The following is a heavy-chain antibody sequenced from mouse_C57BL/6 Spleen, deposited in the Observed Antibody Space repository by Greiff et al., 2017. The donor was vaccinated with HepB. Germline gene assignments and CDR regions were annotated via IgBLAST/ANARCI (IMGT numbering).Heavy chain of an antibody. CDR1: GFNIKDYY. Sequence: EVQLVESGAELVKPGASVKLSCTASGFNIKDYYMHWVKQRTEQGLERIGRIDPEDGETKYAPKFQGKATITADPSSNTAYLQLSSLTYEDTAVYYCAPIYYGNYRFAYWGQGTLVTVAA. CDR3: APIYYGNYRFAY. J-gene: IGHJ3*01. CDR2: IDPEDGET. D-gene: IGHD2-1*01. V-gene: IGHV14-2*01.